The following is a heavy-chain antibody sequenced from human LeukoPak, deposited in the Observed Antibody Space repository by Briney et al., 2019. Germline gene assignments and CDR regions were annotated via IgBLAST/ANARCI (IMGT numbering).Heavy chain of an antibody. CDR2: ISSSSSYI. J-gene: IGHJ3*02. D-gene: IGHD5-18*01. CDR1: GFTFSSYS. Sequence: PGGSLRLSCAASGFTFSSYSMNWVRQAPGKGLEWVSSISSSSSYIYYAGSVKGRFTISRDNAKNSLYLQMNSLRAEDTAVYYCAREEGLGTAMIRGAFDIWGQGTMVTVSS. CDR3: AREEGLGTAMIRGAFDI. V-gene: IGHV3-21*01.